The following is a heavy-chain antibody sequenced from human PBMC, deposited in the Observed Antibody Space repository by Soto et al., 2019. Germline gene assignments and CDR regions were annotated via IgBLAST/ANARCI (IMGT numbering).Heavy chain of an antibody. J-gene: IGHJ4*02. Sequence: EVQLVESGGGLVQPGGSLRLSCAASGFTFSSYWMHWVRQAPGKGLVWVSRINGDGSSLYYADSVKGRLTISRDSAKNTLYLQINSLRDEDTGVXXCAXGXTGYGNFDYWGQGTLVTVSS. D-gene: IGHD5-12*01. CDR2: INGDGSSL. V-gene: IGHV3-74*01. CDR3: AXGXTGYGNFDY. CDR1: GFTFSSYW.